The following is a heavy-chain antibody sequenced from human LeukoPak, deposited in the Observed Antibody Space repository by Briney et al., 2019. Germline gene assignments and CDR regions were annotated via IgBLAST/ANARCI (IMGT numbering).Heavy chain of an antibody. CDR1: GGSISSSSYY. V-gene: IGHV4-39*02. D-gene: IGHD3-16*01. J-gene: IGHJ6*02. Sequence: SETLSLTCTVSGGSISSSSYYWGWIRQPPGKGLEWIGSIYYSGSTYYNPSLKSRVTISVDTSKNQFSLKLSSVTAADTAVYYCARDFRQGVADYYYGMDVWGQGTTVTVSS. CDR3: ARDFRQGVADYYYGMDV. CDR2: IYYSGST.